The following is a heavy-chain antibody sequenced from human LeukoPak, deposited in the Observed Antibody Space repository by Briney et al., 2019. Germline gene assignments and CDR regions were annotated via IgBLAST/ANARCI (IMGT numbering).Heavy chain of an antibody. CDR1: GFTFSSYW. V-gene: IGHV3-74*01. D-gene: IGHD2-2*01. CDR3: AGRRTSGDFDY. Sequence: QTGGSLRLSCAASGFTFSSYWMHWVRQAPGKGLVWVSRISSDGSSTDYADSVKGRFTISRDNAKNTLYLQMNSLRAEDTAVYYCAGRRTSGDFDYWGKGTLVTVSS. CDR2: ISSDGSST. J-gene: IGHJ4*02.